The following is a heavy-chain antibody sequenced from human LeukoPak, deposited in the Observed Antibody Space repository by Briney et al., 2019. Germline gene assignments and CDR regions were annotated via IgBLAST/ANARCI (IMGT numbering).Heavy chain of an antibody. Sequence: ASVKVSCKASGYTFTSYGISWVRQAPGQGLEWMGWISAYNGNTNYAQKLQGRVTMTTDTSTSTAYMELRSLRSDDTAVYYCARGYDFWSGYDGTYYFDYWGQGTLVTVSS. D-gene: IGHD3-3*01. V-gene: IGHV1-18*01. J-gene: IGHJ4*02. CDR1: GYTFTSYG. CDR3: ARGYDFWSGYDGTYYFDY. CDR2: ISAYNGNT.